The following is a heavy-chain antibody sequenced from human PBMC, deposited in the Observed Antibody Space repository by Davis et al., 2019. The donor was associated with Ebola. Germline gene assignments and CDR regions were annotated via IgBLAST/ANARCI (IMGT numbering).Heavy chain of an antibody. J-gene: IGHJ6*03. CDR1: GYTFTSYG. CDR2: ISAYNGNT. CDR3: ARDQTTWELLGYYYYYMDV. D-gene: IGHD1-26*01. Sequence: ASVKVSCKASGYTFTSYGISWVRQAPGQGLEWMGWISAYNGNTNYAQKLQGRVTMTTDTSTSTAYMELRSLRSDDTAVYYCARDQTTWELLGYYYYYMDVWGKGTTVTVSS. V-gene: IGHV1-18*04.